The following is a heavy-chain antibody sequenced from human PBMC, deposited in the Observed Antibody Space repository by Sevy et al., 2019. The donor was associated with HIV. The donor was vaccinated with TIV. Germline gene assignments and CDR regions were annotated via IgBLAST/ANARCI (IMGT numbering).Heavy chain of an antibody. CDR3: AGAAYDFWSAPGSS. V-gene: IGHV3-30*03. CDR2: ISYDGSNK. Sequence: GGCLRLSCAASGFTFSSYGMHWVRQAPGKGLEWVAVISYDGSNKYYADSVKGRFTISRDNSKNTLYLQMNSLRAEDTAVYYCAGAAYDFWSAPGSSWGQGTTVTVSS. J-gene: IGHJ6*02. D-gene: IGHD3-3*01. CDR1: GFTFSSYG.